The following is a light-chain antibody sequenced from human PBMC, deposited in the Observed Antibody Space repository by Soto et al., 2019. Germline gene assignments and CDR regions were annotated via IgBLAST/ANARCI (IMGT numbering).Light chain of an antibody. J-gene: IGKJ1*01. CDR3: QQRSNWPRT. Sequence: IVLTESPVTLCLSPGERASLSCRASQNISSYLIWYQQKPGQSRRLLMYDVYNRATGITARFSGSGSGTDFTPTISSLEPEDLAVYYCQQRSNWPRTFGQGTQVEIK. CDR1: QNISSY. V-gene: IGKV3-11*01. CDR2: DVY.